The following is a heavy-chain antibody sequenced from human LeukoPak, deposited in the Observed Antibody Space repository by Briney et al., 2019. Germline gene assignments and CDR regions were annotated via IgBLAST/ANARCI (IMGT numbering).Heavy chain of an antibody. Sequence: SVKVSCKASGYTFTSYGISWVRQAPGQGLEWMGGIIPIFGTANYAQKFQGRVTTTADESTSTAYMELSSLRSEDTAVYYCASSGSGSYYAVYWGQGTLVTVSS. CDR1: GYTFTSYG. J-gene: IGHJ4*02. CDR3: ASSGSGSYYAVY. CDR2: IIPIFGTA. V-gene: IGHV1-69*13. D-gene: IGHD1-26*01.